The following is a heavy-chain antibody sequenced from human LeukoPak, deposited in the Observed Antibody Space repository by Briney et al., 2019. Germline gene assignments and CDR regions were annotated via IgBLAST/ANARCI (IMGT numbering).Heavy chain of an antibody. CDR3: ARDPRWARGGYNYFEY. D-gene: IGHD3-22*01. CDR1: GDSIRSRRLF. CDR2: ISYSGRVAHRIGSQDGIT. V-gene: IGHV4-39*07. Sequence: SETLSLTWTVSGDSIRSRRLFWAWIRQPPGKGLEWIGSISYSGRVAHRIGSQDGITFYNPSLGSRVSISVDTARNQFSVNLISVTAADTAVYYCARDPRWARGGYNYFEYWGHGTLVTVSS. J-gene: IGHJ4*01.